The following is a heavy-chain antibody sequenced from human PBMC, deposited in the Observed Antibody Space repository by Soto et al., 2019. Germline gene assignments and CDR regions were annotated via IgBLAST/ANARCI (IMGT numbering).Heavy chain of an antibody. CDR2: ISGSGGST. CDR3: AKGEWAVAGTVGEWFDP. V-gene: IGHV3-23*01. D-gene: IGHD6-19*01. Sequence: EVQLLESGGGLVQPGGSLRLSCAASGFTFSSYAMSWVRQAPGKGLEWVSAISGSGGSTYYADSVKGRFTISRDNSKNTLYLQMTSLRAEDTAVYYCAKGEWAVAGTVGEWFDPWGQGTLVTVSS. CDR1: GFTFSSYA. J-gene: IGHJ5*02.